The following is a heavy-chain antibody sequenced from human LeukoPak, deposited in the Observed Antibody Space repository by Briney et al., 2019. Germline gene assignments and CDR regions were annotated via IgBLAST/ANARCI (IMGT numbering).Heavy chain of an antibody. J-gene: IGHJ6*03. D-gene: IGHD3-10*01. Sequence: SETLSLTCAVYGASFTGYYWSWIRQSPGKGLEWIGEMNQRGSMNYNPSLKSRVTMSVDTSKNQFSLKLSSVTAADTAVYYCARAVGSGSFQTYYYYMDVWGKGTTVTISS. CDR3: ARAVGSGSFQTYYYYMDV. CDR1: GASFTGYY. CDR2: MNQRGSM. V-gene: IGHV4-34*01.